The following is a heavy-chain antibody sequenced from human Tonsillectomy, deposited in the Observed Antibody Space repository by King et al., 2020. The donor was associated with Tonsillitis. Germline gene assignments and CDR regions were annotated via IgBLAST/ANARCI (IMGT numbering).Heavy chain of an antibody. V-gene: IGHV4-61*01. Sequence: PLQESGPGLVKPSETLSLTCTVSGGSVSSGSYYWRWIRQPPGKGLEWIGYIYYSGSTNYNPSLKSRVTISVDTSKNQFSLKLSSVTAADTAVYYCARERNYDFWSGRNYYGMDVWGQGTTVTVS. CDR1: GGSVSSGSYY. D-gene: IGHD3-3*01. CDR2: IYYSGST. J-gene: IGHJ6*02. CDR3: ARERNYDFWSGRNYYGMDV.